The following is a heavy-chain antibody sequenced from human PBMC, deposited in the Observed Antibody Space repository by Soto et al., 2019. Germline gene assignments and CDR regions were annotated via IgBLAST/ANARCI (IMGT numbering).Heavy chain of an antibody. CDR2: IWGDGNKK. CDR1: GFTFSSYG. J-gene: IGHJ4*02. D-gene: IGHD3-22*01. Sequence: PGGSLRLSCAASGFTFSSYGMNWVRQAPGKGLEWVAGIWGDGNKKDYVDSVKGRFTISRDNSDNTLFLQMNSLRAEDTAVYYYVRGDFYETLGYFLDHWGQGILVTVSS. V-gene: IGHV3-33*01. CDR3: VRGDFYETLGYFLDH.